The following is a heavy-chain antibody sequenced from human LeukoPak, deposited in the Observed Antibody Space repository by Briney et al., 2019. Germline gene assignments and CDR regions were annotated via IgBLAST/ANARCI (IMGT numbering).Heavy chain of an antibody. CDR1: GFTFSSYG. CDR3: AKDNIVVVPAAIEYFQH. J-gene: IGHJ1*01. CDR2: ISYDGSNK. D-gene: IGHD2-2*01. Sequence: GGSLRLSCAASGFTFSSYGMHWVRQAPGKGLEWVAVISYDGSNKYYADSVKGRFTISRDNSKNTLYLQMNSLRAEDTAVYYCAKDNIVVVPAAIEYFQHWGQGTLVTVSS. V-gene: IGHV3-30*18.